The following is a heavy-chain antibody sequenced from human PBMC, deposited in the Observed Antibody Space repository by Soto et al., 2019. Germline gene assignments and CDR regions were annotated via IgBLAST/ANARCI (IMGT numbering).Heavy chain of an antibody. Sequence: EVQLVESGGGLVQPGGSLRLSCTASGFTFSNYWMSWVRQAPGEGLEWVANMNQDGSERYEVDSVKGRVTISRDNAKNSLYLQVSSLRAEDTAIYYCTRDRSGTMLFWGQGTLVTVSS. J-gene: IGHJ4*02. D-gene: IGHD1-7*01. CDR3: TRDRSGTMLF. CDR1: GFTFSNYW. CDR2: MNQDGSER. V-gene: IGHV3-7*01.